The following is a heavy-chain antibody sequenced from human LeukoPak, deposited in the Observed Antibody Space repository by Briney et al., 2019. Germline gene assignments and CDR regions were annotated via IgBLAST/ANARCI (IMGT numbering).Heavy chain of an antibody. V-gene: IGHV1-2*06. J-gene: IGHJ4*02. CDR3: ARENWNYDY. CDR1: GYSFMDHH. Sequence: ASVKVSCKASGYSFMDHHIHWVRQAPGQGLEWMGRILPHSGATSYAQKFQGRVTMTRDTSITTAYMELSSLRSDDTAVYFCARENWNYDYWGQGTLVTVSS. D-gene: IGHD1-7*01. CDR2: ILPHSGAT.